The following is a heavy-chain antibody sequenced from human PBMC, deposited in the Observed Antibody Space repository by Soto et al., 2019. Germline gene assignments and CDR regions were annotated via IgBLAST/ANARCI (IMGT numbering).Heavy chain of an antibody. D-gene: IGHD3-10*01. J-gene: IGHJ4*02. CDR3: AKDGHVLLWFGELNGFDY. CDR1: GFTFSSYA. CDR2: ISGSGGST. Sequence: GGSLRLSCAASGFTFSSYAMSWVRQAPGKGLEWVSAISGSGGSTYYAESVKGRFNISRDNSKYTLYLQMNSLRAEATAVYYCAKDGHVLLWFGELNGFDYWGQGTLVTVSS. V-gene: IGHV3-23*01.